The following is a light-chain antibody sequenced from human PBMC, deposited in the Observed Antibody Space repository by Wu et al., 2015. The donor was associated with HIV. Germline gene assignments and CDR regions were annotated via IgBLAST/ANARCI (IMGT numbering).Light chain of an antibody. J-gene: IGKJ5*01. Sequence: TQFPPLLSLSVGDTATLSCRASQYISDNYVAWYQQKFGQPPRLLIHEAYKRAAGVPDRFDASGSGTDFTLTIDRLEPEDFAVYLCQQYRDSPTTFGQGTRLENK. CDR3: QQYRDSPTT. CDR1: QYISDNY. CDR2: EAY. V-gene: IGKV3-20*01.